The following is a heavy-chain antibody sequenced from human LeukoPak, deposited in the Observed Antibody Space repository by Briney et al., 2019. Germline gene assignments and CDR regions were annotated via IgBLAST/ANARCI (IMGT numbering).Heavy chain of an antibody. CDR2: INPSGGST. CDR1: GYIFISYY. V-gene: IGHV1-46*01. J-gene: IGHJ4*02. D-gene: IGHD2-15*01. Sequence: ASVKVSCKASGYIFISYYMHWIRQAPGQGLEWMGIINPSGGSTSYAQKFQGRVTMTRDTSTTTVYMELSSLRYEDTAVYYCARDGEDIVAVVAAGRAPFYWGQGTLVTVSS. CDR3: ARDGEDIVAVVAAGRAPFY.